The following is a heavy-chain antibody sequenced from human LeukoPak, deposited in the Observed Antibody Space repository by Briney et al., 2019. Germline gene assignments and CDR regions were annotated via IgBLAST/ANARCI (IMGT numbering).Heavy chain of an antibody. V-gene: IGHV1-18*01. D-gene: IGHD3-22*01. CDR3: AREVGDLYCYDSSGYYFDY. Sequence: GASVKVSCKASGGTFSSYAISWVRQAPGQGLEWMGWISAYNGNTNYAQKLQGRVTMTTDTSTSTAYMELRSLRSDDTAAYYCAREVGDLYCYDSSGYYFDYWGQGTLVTVSS. CDR2: ISAYNGNT. CDR1: GGTFSSYA. J-gene: IGHJ4*02.